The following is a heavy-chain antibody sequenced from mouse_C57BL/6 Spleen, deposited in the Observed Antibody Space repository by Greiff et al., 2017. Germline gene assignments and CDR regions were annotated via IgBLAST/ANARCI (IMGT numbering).Heavy chain of an antibody. D-gene: IGHD1-1*01. CDR1: GYTFTDYY. CDR3: AREELYYYGSSPWFAY. CDR2: INPYNGGT. Sequence: EVQLQQSGPVLVKPGASVKMSCKASGYTFTDYYMNWVKQSHGKSLEWIGVINPYNGGTSYNQKFKGKATLTVDKSSSTAYMELNSLTSEDSAVYYCAREELYYYGSSPWFAYWGQGTLVTVSA. V-gene: IGHV1-19*01. J-gene: IGHJ3*01.